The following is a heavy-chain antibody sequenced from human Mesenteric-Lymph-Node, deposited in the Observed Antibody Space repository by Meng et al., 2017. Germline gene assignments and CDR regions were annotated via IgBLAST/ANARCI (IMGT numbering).Heavy chain of an antibody. CDR3: ARQDTSGSAY. CDR2: ISFDGGEK. D-gene: IGHD3-22*01. J-gene: IGHJ4*02. Sequence: GESLKISCAASGFTFSDYYMSWIRQAPGKGLEWVAVISFDGGEKYYADSVKGRFTLSRDNSKNTLYLQMNSLRPEDTAVYFCARQDTSGSAYWGQGALVTVSS. V-gene: IGHV3-30*03. CDR1: GFTFSDYY.